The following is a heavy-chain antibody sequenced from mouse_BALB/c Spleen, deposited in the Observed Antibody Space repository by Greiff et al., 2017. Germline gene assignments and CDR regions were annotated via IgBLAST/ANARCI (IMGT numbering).Heavy chain of an antibody. V-gene: IGHV5-9-3*01. J-gene: IGHJ2*01. CDR1: GFTFSSYA. D-gene: IGHD2-4*01. CDR2: ISSGGSYT. CDR3: ARLYYDYDGDY. Sequence: EVQLVESGGGLVKPGGSLKLSCAASGFTFSSYAMSWVRQTPEKRLEWVATISSGGSYTYYPDSVKGRFTISRDNAKNTLYLQMSSLRSEDTAMYYCARLYYDYDGDYWGQGTTLTVSS.